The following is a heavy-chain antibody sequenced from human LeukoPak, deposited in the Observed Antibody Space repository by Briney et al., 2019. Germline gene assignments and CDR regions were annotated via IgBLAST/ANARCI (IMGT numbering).Heavy chain of an antibody. J-gene: IGHJ6*02. V-gene: IGHV3-7*01. CDR1: GFTFSSYW. D-gene: IGHD2-15*01. Sequence: GGSLRLSCAASGFTFSSYWMSWVRQAPGKGLEWVANIKQDGSEKYYVDSVKGRFTISRDNAKNSLYLQMNSLRAEDTAVYYCARAGPDSSYGMDVWGQGTTATVSS. CDR3: ARAGPDSSYGMDV. CDR2: IKQDGSEK.